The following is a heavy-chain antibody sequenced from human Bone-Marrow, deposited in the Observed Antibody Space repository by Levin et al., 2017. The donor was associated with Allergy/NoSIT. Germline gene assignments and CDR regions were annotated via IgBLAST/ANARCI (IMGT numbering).Heavy chain of an antibody. CDR1: GFRFSFYW. V-gene: IGHV3-7*04. CDR3: ARDQAYNYYMDV. Sequence: PGESLKISCEASGFRFSFYWMSWVRQAPGKGLEWVANIKQDGSEKYYAGSVKGRFTISRDNAKNSVYLQMNSLRAEDTAVYYCARDQAYNYYMDVWGQGTTVTVSS. J-gene: IGHJ6*03. CDR2: IKQDGSEK.